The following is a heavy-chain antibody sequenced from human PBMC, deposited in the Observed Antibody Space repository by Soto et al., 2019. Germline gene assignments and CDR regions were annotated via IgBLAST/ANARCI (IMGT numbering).Heavy chain of an antibody. Sequence: GGSLRLSCVASGFMLDSYAMNWVRQAPGKGLEWVSYISPGGDRIYYAESLKGRITISRDNARNSLSLQMNILSDEDTAVYCCTKSADSAGWGVDFWGQGTLVTVSS. CDR1: GFMLDSYA. V-gene: IGHV3-48*02. CDR2: ISPGGDRI. J-gene: IGHJ4*02. CDR3: TKSADSAGWGVDF. D-gene: IGHD6-19*01.